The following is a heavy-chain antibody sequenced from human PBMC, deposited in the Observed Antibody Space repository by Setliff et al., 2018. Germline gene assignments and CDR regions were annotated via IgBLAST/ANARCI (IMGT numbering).Heavy chain of an antibody. CDR2: IYNNGAT. CDR1: GSNVSTNF. J-gene: IGHJ6*03. V-gene: IGHV3-66*02. CDR3: AMEAGFWAHYAYYIDV. Sequence: PGGSLRLSCATSGSNVSTNFMSWVRQAPGKGLEWVSVIYNNGATYYADSVMRRFIISRDNSKNTLYLQMNRLRREDTAVYSCAMEAGFWAHYAYYIDVWGKGTTVTVSS. D-gene: IGHD2-2*01.